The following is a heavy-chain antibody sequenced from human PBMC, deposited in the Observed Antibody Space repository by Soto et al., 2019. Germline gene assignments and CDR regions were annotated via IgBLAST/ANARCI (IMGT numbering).Heavy chain of an antibody. CDR1: GFIFDDHA. V-gene: IGHV3-9*01. J-gene: IGHJ6*02. CDR3: AKDIGSAAADSYYFYGLDV. CDR2: ISWSSGGV. D-gene: IGHD6-13*01. Sequence: EVQLVESGGGLVQPGRSLRLSCAASGFIFDDHAMHRVRQAPGKGLECVSGISWSSGGVGYADSVKGRFTISRDNAMSSLYLQMNSLRPEDTALYFCAKDIGSAAADSYYFYGLDVWGQGTTVTVSS.